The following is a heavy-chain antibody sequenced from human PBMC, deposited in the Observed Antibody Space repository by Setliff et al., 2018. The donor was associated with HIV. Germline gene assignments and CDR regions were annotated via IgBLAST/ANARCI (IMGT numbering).Heavy chain of an antibody. CDR2: IFYSGIT. V-gene: IGHV4-39*01. J-gene: IGHJ3*02. Sequence: SETLSLTCTVSGGSFTSRSYYWGWIRQPPGKGLGWIGSIFYSGITYYNPSLKSRVTLSVDTSKNQFSLNLTSVTAADTAVYYCARSKTFYDFWGGYYTHGAFKIWGLGTMVTVSS. CDR3: ARSKTFYDFWGGYYTHGAFKI. CDR1: GGSFTSRSYY. D-gene: IGHD3-3*01.